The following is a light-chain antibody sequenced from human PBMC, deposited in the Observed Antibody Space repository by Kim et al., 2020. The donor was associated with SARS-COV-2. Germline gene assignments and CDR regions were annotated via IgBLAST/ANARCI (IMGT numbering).Light chain of an antibody. J-gene: IGKJ2*01. CDR1: QSISSY. Sequence: DIQMTQSPSSLSASVGDRVTISCRASQSISSYLNWYQQKPGKAPKLLIYAASSLQSGVPSRFSGSGSGTDFTLTISSLQPEDCASYYCQQSSNTPQGYTLGEGPKVEI. V-gene: IGKV1-39*01. CDR3: QQSSNTPQGYT. CDR2: AAS.